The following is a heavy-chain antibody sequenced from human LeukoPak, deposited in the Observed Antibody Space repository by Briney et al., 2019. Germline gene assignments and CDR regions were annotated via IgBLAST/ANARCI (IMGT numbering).Heavy chain of an antibody. CDR2: ISSSSSTI. Sequence: GGPLRLSCAASGFTFSSYSMNWVRQAPGKGLEWVSYISSSSSTIYYADSVKGRFTISRDNAKNSLYLQMNSLRAEDTAMYYCARVGTDYGDWGQGTLVTVSS. CDR3: ARVGTDYGD. J-gene: IGHJ4*02. V-gene: IGHV3-48*04. D-gene: IGHD4-17*01. CDR1: GFTFSSYS.